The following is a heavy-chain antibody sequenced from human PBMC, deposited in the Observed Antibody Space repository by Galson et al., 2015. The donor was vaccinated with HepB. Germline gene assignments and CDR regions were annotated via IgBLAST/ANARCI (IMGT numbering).Heavy chain of an antibody. D-gene: IGHD6-19*01. CDR1: GFTFRTYA. CDR3: AKDEGPDSKGASYSGVFNAFNL. J-gene: IGHJ3*01. CDR2: ISGSGDRI. V-gene: IGHV3-23*01. Sequence: SLRLSCAASGFTFRTYAVSWVRQAPGKGLEWVSLISGSGDRIHYADSVKGRFTISRDYYKNTVYLQMNSLRVEDTAMYHCAKDEGPDSKGASYSGVFNAFNLWGQGTMVTVSP.